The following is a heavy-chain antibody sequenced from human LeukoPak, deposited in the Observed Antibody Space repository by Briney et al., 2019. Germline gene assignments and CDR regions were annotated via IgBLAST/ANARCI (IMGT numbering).Heavy chain of an antibody. V-gene: IGHV1-2*02. Sequence: ASVKVSCEASGYTFTGYYMHWVRQAPGQGLEWMGWINPNSGGTNYAQKFQGRVTMTRDTSISTAYMELSRLRSDDTAVYYCARTTFRRYCSSTSCAEGDYYYYGMDVWGQGTTVTVSS. CDR2: INPNSGGT. D-gene: IGHD2-2*01. J-gene: IGHJ6*02. CDR1: GYTFTGYY. CDR3: ARTTFRRYCSSTSCAEGDYYYYGMDV.